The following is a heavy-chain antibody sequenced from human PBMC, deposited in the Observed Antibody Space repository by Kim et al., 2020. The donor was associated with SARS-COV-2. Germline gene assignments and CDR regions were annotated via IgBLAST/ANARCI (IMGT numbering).Heavy chain of an antibody. CDR2: IYYSGST. J-gene: IGHJ3*02. CDR3: ARGRDTYYDILTGYYNPTLGAFDI. Sequence: SETLSLTCTVSGGSISSGGYYWSWIRQHPGKGLEWMGYIYYSGSTYYNPSLKSRVTISVDTSKNQFSLKLSSVTAADTAVYYCARGRDTYYDILTGYYNPTLGAFDIWGQGTMVTVSS. D-gene: IGHD3-9*01. CDR1: GGSISSGGYY. V-gene: IGHV4-31*03.